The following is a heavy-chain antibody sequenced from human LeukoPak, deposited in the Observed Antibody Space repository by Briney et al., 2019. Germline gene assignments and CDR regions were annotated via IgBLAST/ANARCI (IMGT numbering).Heavy chain of an antibody. CDR3: AKGAAAPRGRFDP. Sequence: GGSLRLSCAASGFTFSNYVMIWVRQAPGKGLEWVSGITASGDSTYYADSVKGRFTISRDNSKNTLYLQMNSLRAEDTAVYYCAKGAAAPRGRFDPWGPGILVTVSS. CDR2: ITASGDST. V-gene: IGHV3-23*01. D-gene: IGHD6-13*01. J-gene: IGHJ5*02. CDR1: GFTFSNYV.